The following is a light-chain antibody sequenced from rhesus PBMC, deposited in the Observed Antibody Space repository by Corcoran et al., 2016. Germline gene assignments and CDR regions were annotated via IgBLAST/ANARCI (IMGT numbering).Light chain of an antibody. CDR3: SSYAGSNTFI. Sequence: QAALTQPRSVSGSPGQSVTISCTGTSSDIGGYHYVSWYQQHPGTAPKLMIYEVRKRPSGVSDRFSGSKSGNTASLTISGLQAEDEADYYCSSYAGSNTFIFGAGTRLTVL. CDR2: EVR. J-gene: IGLJ1*01. CDR1: SSDIGGYHY. V-gene: IGLV2-32*02.